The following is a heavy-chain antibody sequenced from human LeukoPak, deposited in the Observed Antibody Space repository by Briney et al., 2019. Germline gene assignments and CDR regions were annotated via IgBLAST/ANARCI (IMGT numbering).Heavy chain of an antibody. CDR3: AREGPISGDSSGYYYPFDY. CDR2: ISAYNGNT. V-gene: IGHV1-18*01. D-gene: IGHD3-22*01. J-gene: IGHJ4*02. Sequence: ASVKVSCKASGYTFTSYGISWVRQAPGQGLEWMGWISAYNGNTNYAQMLQGRVTMTTDTSTSTAYMELRSLRSDDTAVYYCAREGPISGDSSGYYYPFDYWGQGTLVTVSS. CDR1: GYTFTSYG.